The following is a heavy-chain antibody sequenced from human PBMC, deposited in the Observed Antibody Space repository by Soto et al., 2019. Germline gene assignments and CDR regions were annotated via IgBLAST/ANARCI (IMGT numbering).Heavy chain of an antibody. Sequence: ETLSLTCAVSGGSISSSNWWSWVRQPPGKGLEWIGEIYHSGSTNYNPSLKSRVTISVDKSKNQFSLKLSSVTAADTDVYYCARDAGTTGGYYYYYGMDVWGQGTTVTVSS. D-gene: IGHD1-1*01. V-gene: IGHV4-4*02. CDR2: IYHSGST. CDR3: ARDAGTTGGYYYYYGMDV. J-gene: IGHJ6*02. CDR1: GGSISSSNW.